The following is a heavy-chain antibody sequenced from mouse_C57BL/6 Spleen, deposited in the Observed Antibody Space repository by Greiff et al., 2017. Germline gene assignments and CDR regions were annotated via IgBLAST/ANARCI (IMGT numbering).Heavy chain of an antibody. Sequence: VQLQQSGPELVKPGASVKISCKASGYAFSSSWMNWVKQRPGKGLEWIGRIYPGDGDTNYNGKFKGKATLTADKSSSTAYMQLSILTSEDSAVYYCARLTGTSFAYWGQGTLVTVSA. V-gene: IGHV1-82*01. CDR3: ARLTGTSFAY. CDR2: IYPGDGDT. D-gene: IGHD3-3*01. CDR1: GYAFSSSW. J-gene: IGHJ3*01.